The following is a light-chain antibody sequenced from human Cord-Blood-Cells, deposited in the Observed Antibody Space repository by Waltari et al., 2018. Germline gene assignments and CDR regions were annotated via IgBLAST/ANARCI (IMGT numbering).Light chain of an antibody. CDR2: DAS. CDR3: QQYST. CDR1: KDISNY. Sequence: DIRMTQSPSSLSPSVGDRVTITCQASKDISNYLNWYQQKPGKAPKLLIYDASNVETGVPSRFSGSGSGTDFTFNISSLQPEDIATYYCQQYSTFGGGTKVEIK. J-gene: IGKJ4*01. V-gene: IGKV1-33*01.